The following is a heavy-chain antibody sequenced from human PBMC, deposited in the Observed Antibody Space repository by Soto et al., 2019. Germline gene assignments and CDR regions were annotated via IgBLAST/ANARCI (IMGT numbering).Heavy chain of an antibody. CDR1: GYTFTSYG. D-gene: IGHD3-3*01. CDR2: ISAYNGNT. J-gene: IGHJ5*02. Sequence: GASVKVSCKASGYTFTSYGISCVRQAPGQGLEWMGWISAYNGNTNYAQKLQGRVTMTTDTSTSTAYMELRSLRSDDTAVYYCARGSGGGGATYYDFWSGYSRTLSETNWFDPWGQGTLVTVSS. V-gene: IGHV1-18*01. CDR3: ARGSGGGGATYYDFWSGYSRTLSETNWFDP.